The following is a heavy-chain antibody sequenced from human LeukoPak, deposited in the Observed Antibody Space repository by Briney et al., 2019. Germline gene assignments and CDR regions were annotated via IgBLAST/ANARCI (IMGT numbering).Heavy chain of an antibody. V-gene: IGHV1-2*02. CDR1: GYTFTGYY. Sequence: GASVKVSCKASGYTFTGYYMHWVRQAPGQGLEWMGWINPNSGGTSYAQKFQGRVTMTRDTSTSTVYMELSSLRSEDTAVYYCARSSGRSPNREYMDVWGKGTTVTVSS. D-gene: IGHD1-14*01. J-gene: IGHJ6*03. CDR2: INPNSGGT. CDR3: ARSSGRSPNREYMDV.